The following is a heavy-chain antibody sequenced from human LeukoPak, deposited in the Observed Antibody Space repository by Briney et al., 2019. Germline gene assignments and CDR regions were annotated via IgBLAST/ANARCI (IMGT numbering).Heavy chain of an antibody. CDR1: GGSISTYY. V-gene: IGHV4-59*01. Sequence: PSETLSLTCTVSGGSISTYYWSWVRQPPGKGLEWIGYIYYSGSTNYNPSLQSRVTISVDTSKNQFSLNLNSVTAADTAEYFCARTPGSAYYPYYYMDVWGKGTTVTVSS. CDR3: ARTPGSAYYPYYYMDV. CDR2: IYYSGST. J-gene: IGHJ6*03. D-gene: IGHD6-19*01.